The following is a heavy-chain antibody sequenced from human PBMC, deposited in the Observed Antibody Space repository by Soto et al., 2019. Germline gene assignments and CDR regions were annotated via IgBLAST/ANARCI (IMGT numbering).Heavy chain of an antibody. CDR3: AHSLIGYYYDSSGSNWFDP. D-gene: IGHD3-22*01. Sequence: SGPYAGEPTQTLTLTCTFSGFSLSTSGVGVGWIRQPPGKALEWLALIYWDDDKRYSPSLKSRLTITKDTSKNQVVLTMTNMDPVDTATYYCAHSLIGYYYDSSGSNWFDPWGQ. CDR1: GFSLSTSGVG. J-gene: IGHJ5*02. V-gene: IGHV2-5*02. CDR2: IYWDDDK.